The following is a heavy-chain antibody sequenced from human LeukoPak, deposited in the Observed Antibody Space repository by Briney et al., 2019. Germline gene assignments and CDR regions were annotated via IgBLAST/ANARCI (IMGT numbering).Heavy chain of an antibody. Sequence: GGSLRLSCAASGNYWMHWVRQAPGKGLVWVSHINSDGSWTSYADSVKGQFTISKDNAKNTVYLQMNSLRAEDTAVYYCVSFYETYWGRGTLVTVSS. J-gene: IGHJ4*02. CDR3: VSFYETY. V-gene: IGHV3-74*01. CDR2: INSDGSWT. CDR1: GNYW. D-gene: IGHD2/OR15-2a*01.